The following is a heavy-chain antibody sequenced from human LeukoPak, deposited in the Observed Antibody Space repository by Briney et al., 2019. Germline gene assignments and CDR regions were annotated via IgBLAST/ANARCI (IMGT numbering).Heavy chain of an antibody. D-gene: IGHD3-9*01. Sequence: SETLSLTCTVSGGSMSSYYWIWIRQPPGKGLEWIGYIYYSGSTTYNPSLKSRLTISVDTSKNQFSLKLSSVTAADTAVYYCARLTGDYDILTGYPDAFDIWGQGAMVTVSS. CDR2: IYYSGST. CDR1: GGSMSSYY. CDR3: ARLTGDYDILTGYPDAFDI. J-gene: IGHJ3*02. V-gene: IGHV4-59*08.